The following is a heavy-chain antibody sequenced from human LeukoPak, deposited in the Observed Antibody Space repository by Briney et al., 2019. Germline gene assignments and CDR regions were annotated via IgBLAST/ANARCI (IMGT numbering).Heavy chain of an antibody. CDR3: AKEGTASKPSDLDH. J-gene: IGHJ4*02. D-gene: IGHD1/OR15-1a*01. CDR1: GFTFSGSA. Sequence: AGGSLRLSCAASGFTFSGSAMHWVRQASGKGLEWVGRIRSKANSYATAYAASVKGRFTISRDDSKNTAYLQVNSLKTEDTAVYYCAKEGTASKPSDLDHWGQGILVTVSS. CDR2: IRSKANSYAT. V-gene: IGHV3-73*01.